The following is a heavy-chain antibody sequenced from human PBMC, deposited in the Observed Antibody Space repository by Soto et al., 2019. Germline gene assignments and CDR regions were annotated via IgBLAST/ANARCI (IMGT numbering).Heavy chain of an antibody. CDR3: ARAPYCSSTSCYGWPNYYFDY. CDR2: IYYSGST. J-gene: IGHJ4*02. CDR1: GGSISIGGYY. V-gene: IGHV4-31*03. D-gene: IGHD2-2*01. Sequence: PSETLSLTCTVSGGSISIGGYYWSWIRQHPGKGLEWIGYIYYSGSTYYNPSLKSRVTISVDTSKNQFSLKLSSVTAADTAVYYCARAPYCSSTSCYGWPNYYFDYWGQGTLVTVSS.